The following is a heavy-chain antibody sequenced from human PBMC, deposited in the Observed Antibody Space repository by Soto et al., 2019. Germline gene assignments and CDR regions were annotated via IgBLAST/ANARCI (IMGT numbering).Heavy chain of an antibody. CDR1: GFPFREFG. Sequence: QMQLVESGGGVVQPGRSLRLSCVASGFPFREFGMHWVRQAPGKGLEWVALISYDGSDYADSVKGRFTISRDDSRDTLFLHMDNLGPDETGVYYCARRWNYYLDFWGQGTLVAVSS. J-gene: IGHJ4*02. D-gene: IGHD1-1*01. CDR2: ISYDGSD. CDR3: ARRWNYYLDF. V-gene: IGHV3-33*05.